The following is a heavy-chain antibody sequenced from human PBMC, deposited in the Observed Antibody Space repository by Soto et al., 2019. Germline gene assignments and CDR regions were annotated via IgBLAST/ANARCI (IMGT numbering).Heavy chain of an antibody. J-gene: IGHJ2*01. Sequence: KGLKWVANIKQDGSEKYYVDSVKGRFTISRDNAKNSLYLQMNSLRAEDTAVYYCAFFFFQAEDGIRDPRAVSAFLLNRSSDL. D-gene: IGHD2-15*01. V-gene: IGHV3-7*01. CDR3: AFFFFQAEDGIRDPRAVSAFLLNRSSDL. CDR2: IKQDGSEK.